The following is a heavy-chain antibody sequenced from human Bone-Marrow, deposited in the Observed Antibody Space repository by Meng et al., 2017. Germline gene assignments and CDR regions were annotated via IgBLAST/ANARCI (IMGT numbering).Heavy chain of an antibody. Sequence: SETLSLTCTVSGGSISSSSYYWGWIRQPPGKGLEWIGSIYYSGSTYYNPSLKSRVTISVDTSKNQFSLKLSSVTAADTAVYYCAREQVYYYGSGSYYNSPFDHWGQGTLVTVSS. CDR3: AREQVYYYGSGSYYNSPFDH. V-gene: IGHV4-39*07. J-gene: IGHJ5*02. D-gene: IGHD3-10*01. CDR2: IYYSGST. CDR1: GGSISSSSYY.